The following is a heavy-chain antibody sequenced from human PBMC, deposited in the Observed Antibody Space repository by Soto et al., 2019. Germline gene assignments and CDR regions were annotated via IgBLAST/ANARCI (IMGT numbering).Heavy chain of an antibody. J-gene: IGHJ6*03. D-gene: IGHD2-2*01. Sequence: ASVKVSCKASGYTFSTHDINWVRQAPGQGLEWMGWMNFNSGNTGYAQKFQGRVTMTRDTSISTAYMELSSLSSEDTAVYYCAVAGVPTSIHYYYYMDVWGKGATVTVSS. V-gene: IGHV1-8*01. CDR3: AVAGVPTSIHYYYYMDV. CDR2: MNFNSGNT. CDR1: GYTFSTHD.